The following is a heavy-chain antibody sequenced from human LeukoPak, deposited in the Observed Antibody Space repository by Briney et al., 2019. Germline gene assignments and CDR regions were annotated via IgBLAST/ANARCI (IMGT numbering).Heavy chain of an antibody. CDR3: AKRAAAFDY. Sequence: GGSLTLSCAPCGFTFSSYGMQWVRQPPDRGREWVAVISYDGSNKYYADSVKGRFTISRDNSKDTLYLQRNSVRAEDTAVYYCAKRAAAFDYWGQGTVVSVSS. CDR1: GFTFSSYG. CDR2: ISYDGSNK. J-gene: IGHJ4*02. D-gene: IGHD6-13*01. V-gene: IGHV3-30*18.